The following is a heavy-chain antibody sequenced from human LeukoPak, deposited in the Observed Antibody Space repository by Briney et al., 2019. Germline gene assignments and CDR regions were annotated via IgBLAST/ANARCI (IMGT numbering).Heavy chain of an antibody. CDR2: IYYSGST. J-gene: IGHJ4*02. CDR3: ASGEVGALYY. CDR1: GGSISSSSYY. D-gene: IGHD1-26*01. V-gene: IGHV4-39*07. Sequence: SETLSLTCTVSGGSISSSSYYWGWIRQPPGKGLEWIGSIYYSGSTYYNPSLKSRVTISVDTSKNQFSLKLSSVTAADTAVYYCASGEVGALYYWGQGTLVTVSS.